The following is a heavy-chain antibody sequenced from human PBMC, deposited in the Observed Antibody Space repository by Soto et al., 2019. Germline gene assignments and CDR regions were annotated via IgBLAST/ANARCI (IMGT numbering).Heavy chain of an antibody. CDR2: ISAYNGNT. CDR1: GYALTEVS. V-gene: IGHV1-18*01. J-gene: IGHJ4*02. CDR3: ARDNYDILTGTQSWLYDY. D-gene: IGHD3-9*01. Sequence: ASVNLSRKAFGYALTEVSLDWVRLAPEKGLEWMGWISAYNGNTNYAQKLQGRVTMTTDTSTSTAYMELRSLRSDDTAVYYCARDNYDILTGTQSWLYDYWGQGTLVTVPQ.